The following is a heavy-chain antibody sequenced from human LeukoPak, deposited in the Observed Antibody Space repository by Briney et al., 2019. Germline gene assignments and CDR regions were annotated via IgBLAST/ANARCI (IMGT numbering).Heavy chain of an antibody. J-gene: IGHJ6*03. CDR1: GYTFTSYD. D-gene: IGHD4-17*01. CDR3: ARGGDYYYYMDV. V-gene: IGHV1-8*01. Sequence: ASVKVSCKASGYTFTSYDINWVRQATGQGLEWMGWMNPNSCNTGYAQKFQGRVTMTRNTSISTAYMELSSLRSEDTAVYYCARGGDYYYYMDVWGKGTTVTVSS. CDR2: MNPNSCNT.